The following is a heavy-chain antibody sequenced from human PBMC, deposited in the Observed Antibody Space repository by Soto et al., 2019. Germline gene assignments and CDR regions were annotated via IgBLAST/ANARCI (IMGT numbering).Heavy chain of an antibody. CDR3: AKKYRGTYPFDY. J-gene: IGHJ4*02. V-gene: IGHV3-23*01. CDR1: AFTFSSYA. Sequence: PGGSLRLSCAASAFTFSSYAMAWVRQAPGKGLEWVSPIAGSGGDISCADSVKGRFTISRDNSKNTLYLQMDSLRAEDTAIYYCAKKYRGTYPFDYWGQGTLVTVSS. D-gene: IGHD1-26*01. CDR2: IAGSGGDI.